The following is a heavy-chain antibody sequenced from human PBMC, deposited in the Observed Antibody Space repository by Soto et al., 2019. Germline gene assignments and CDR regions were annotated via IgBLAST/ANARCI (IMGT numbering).Heavy chain of an antibody. V-gene: IGHV1-2*04. CDR2: ISPNSGST. CDR1: GDSFTSYG. D-gene: IGHD3-22*01. J-gene: IGHJ4*02. CDR3: ARDLGYYDSSGYHSYYFDY. Sequence: GTSVKLSCEACGDSFTSYGISWVRQAPGQGLEWMGWISPNSGSTNYAQKFQGWVTMTRDTSISTAYMELSRLRSDDTAVYYCARDLGYYDSSGYHSYYFDYWGQGTLVTVSS.